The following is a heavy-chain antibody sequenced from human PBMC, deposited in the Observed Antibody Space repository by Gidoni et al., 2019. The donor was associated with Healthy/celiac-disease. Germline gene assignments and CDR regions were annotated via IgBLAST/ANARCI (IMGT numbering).Heavy chain of an antibody. D-gene: IGHD2-2*01. CDR3: ARDWLSRYAMYCSSTSCYGPSGMDV. J-gene: IGHJ6*02. CDR2: IIPIFGTA. Sequence: QVQLVQSGAEVKKPGSSVKVSCKASGGTSSSYAISWMRQAPGQGLEWMGGIIPIFGTANDAQKFQGRVTITADESTSTAYMELSSLGSEDTAVYYCARDWLSRYAMYCSSTSCYGPSGMDVWGQGTTVTVSS. CDR1: GGTSSSYA. V-gene: IGHV1-69*01.